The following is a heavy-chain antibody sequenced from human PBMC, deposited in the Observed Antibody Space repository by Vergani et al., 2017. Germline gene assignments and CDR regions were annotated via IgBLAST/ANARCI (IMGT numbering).Heavy chain of an antibody. Sequence: QVQLQESGPGLVKPSETLSLTCTVSGGSISSSSYYWGWIRQPPGKGLERIGSIYYSGSTYYNPSRKSRVTISVDTSKNQFSMKLSSVTAADTAVYYCAVVTHCWGQGTLVTVSS. J-gene: IGHJ4*02. D-gene: IGHD2-15*01. V-gene: IGHV4-39*01. CDR1: GGSISSSSYY. CDR2: IYYSGST. CDR3: AVVTHC.